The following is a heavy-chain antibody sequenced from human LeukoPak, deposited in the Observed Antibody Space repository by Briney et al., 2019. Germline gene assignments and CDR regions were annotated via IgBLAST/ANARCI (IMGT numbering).Heavy chain of an antibody. V-gene: IGHV5-51*01. D-gene: IGHD3-10*01. J-gene: IGHJ6*02. CDR2: IYPGDSDT. CDR3: ARALWFGEPGYYYGMDV. CDR1: GYSFTSYW. Sequence: GESLKISCKGSGYSFTSYWIGWVRQLPGKGLEWMGIIYPGDSDTRYSPSFQGQVTISADKSISTAYLQWSSLKASDTAMYYCARALWFGEPGYYYGMDVWGQGTTVTVSS.